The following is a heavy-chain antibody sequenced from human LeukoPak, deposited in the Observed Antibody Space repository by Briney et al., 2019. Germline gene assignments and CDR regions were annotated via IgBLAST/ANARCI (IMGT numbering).Heavy chain of an antibody. J-gene: IGHJ4*02. Sequence: SVKVSCKASGGTFSSYAISWVRQAPGQGLEWMGGIIPIFGTANYAQKFQGRVTITADESTSTAYMELSSLRSEDTAVYYCAGGRAYCSSTSCYGILHYFDYWGQGTLVTVSS. CDR2: IIPIFGTA. CDR1: GGTFSSYA. V-gene: IGHV1-69*13. CDR3: AGGRAYCSSTSCYGILHYFDY. D-gene: IGHD2-2*01.